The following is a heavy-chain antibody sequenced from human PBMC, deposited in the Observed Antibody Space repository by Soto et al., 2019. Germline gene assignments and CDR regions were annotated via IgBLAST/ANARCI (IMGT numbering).Heavy chain of an antibody. CDR2: ISGSGGST. CDR3: AKEGDDSSSSDGAADYFDY. V-gene: IGHV3-23*01. D-gene: IGHD6-6*01. Sequence: EVQLLESGGGLVQPGGSLRLSCAASGFTFSSYAMSWVRQAPGKGLEWVSAISGSGGSTYYADSVKGRFTISRDNSKNTLYMQMNSLRAEETAVYYCAKEGDDSSSSDGAADYFDYWGHRTLVTVAS. CDR1: GFTFSSYA. J-gene: IGHJ4*01.